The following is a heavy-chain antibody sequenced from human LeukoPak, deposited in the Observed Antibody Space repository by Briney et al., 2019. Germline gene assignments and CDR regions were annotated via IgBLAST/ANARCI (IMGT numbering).Heavy chain of an antibody. D-gene: IGHD1-1*01. V-gene: IGHV4-31*03. CDR3: ARGTLLGGGGTDY. CDR2: IYYSGST. CDR1: GGSISSGDYY. Sequence: SETLSLTCTVSGGSISSGDYYWSWIRQHPGKGLEWIGYIYYSGSTYYNPSLKSRVTISVDTSKNQFSLKLSSVTAADTAVYYCARGTLLGGGGTDYWGQGTLVTVSS. J-gene: IGHJ4*02.